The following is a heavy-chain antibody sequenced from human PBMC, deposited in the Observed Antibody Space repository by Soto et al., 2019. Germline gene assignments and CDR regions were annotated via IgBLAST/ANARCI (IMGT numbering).Heavy chain of an antibody. J-gene: IGHJ4*02. CDR3: AKTDKFHSQSSGWANRFDS. CDR2: ITSAGST. CDR1: GFTFSNYA. D-gene: IGHD6-19*01. Sequence: EVQLLESGGDLAQPGGSLRLICAASGFTFSNYAMTWVSQSPGKGLEWVSTITSAGSTFYGDTVKGRFTISRDNSKSTLYLQMNSLGAEDTAVYYCAKTDKFHSQSSGWANRFDSWGQGTLVTVSS. V-gene: IGHV3-23*01.